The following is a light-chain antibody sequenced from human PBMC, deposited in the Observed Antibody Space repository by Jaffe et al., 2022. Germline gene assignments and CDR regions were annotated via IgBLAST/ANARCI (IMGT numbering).Light chain of an antibody. CDR3: QQFNNWPPGT. CDR1: QSISNK. Sequence: EIVMTQSPATLSVSPGERVTLSCRASQSISNKLAWYQQKPGQAPRLLIYDTSIRATGIPARFSGSGSGTDFTLTISSLQSADFAIYYCQQFNNWPPGTFGQGTRLDIK. J-gene: IGKJ5*01. V-gene: IGKV3-15*01. CDR2: DTS.